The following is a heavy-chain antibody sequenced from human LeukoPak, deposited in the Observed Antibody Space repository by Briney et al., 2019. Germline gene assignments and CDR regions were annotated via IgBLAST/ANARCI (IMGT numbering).Heavy chain of an antibody. D-gene: IGHD3-10*01. CDR1: GYTFTNYA. CDR2: ISPYNGDT. J-gene: IGHJ6*02. V-gene: IGHV1-18*01. Sequence: ASAKVSCKASGYTFTNYAINWVRQAPGQGLEWMGWISPYNGDTNYAQKLQGRVTMTTDTSTSTAYMELRSLRSDDTAVYYCARDYYGSGSYLLIYYYGMDVWGQGTTVTVSS. CDR3: ARDYYGSGSYLLIYYYGMDV.